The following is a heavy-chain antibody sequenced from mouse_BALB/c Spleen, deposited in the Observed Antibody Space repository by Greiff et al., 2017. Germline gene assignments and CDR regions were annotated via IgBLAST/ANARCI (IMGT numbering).Heavy chain of an antibody. J-gene: IGHJ1*01. CDR1: GFSLTSYG. V-gene: IGHV2-2*02. D-gene: IGHD2-3*01. CDR3: ARYDGWYCDV. Sequence: VQLQQSGPGLVQPSQSLSITCTVSGFSLTSYGVHWVRQSPGKGLEWLGVIWSGGSTDYNAAFISRLSISKDNSKSQVFFKMNSLQANDTAIYYCARYDGWYCDVWGAGTTVTGSS. CDR2: IWSGGST.